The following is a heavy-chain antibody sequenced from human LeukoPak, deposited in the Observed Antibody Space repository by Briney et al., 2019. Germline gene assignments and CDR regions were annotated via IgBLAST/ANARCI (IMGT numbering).Heavy chain of an antibody. D-gene: IGHD2-21*01. CDR3: ARDTSEVVPGAFDI. V-gene: IGHV4-30-4*01. CDR2: IYYSGST. J-gene: IGHJ3*02. CDR1: GGSISSGDYY. Sequence: PSQTLSLTCTVSGGSISSGDYYWSWIRQPPGKGLEWIGYIYYSGSTYYNPSLKSRVTISVDTSKNQSSLKLSSVTAADTAVYYCARDTSEVVPGAFDIWGQGTMVTVSS.